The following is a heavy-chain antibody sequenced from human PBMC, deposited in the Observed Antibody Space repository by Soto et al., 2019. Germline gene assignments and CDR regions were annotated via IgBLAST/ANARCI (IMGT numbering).Heavy chain of an antibody. CDR1: GFTFSTYA. CDR2: IWYDGSNK. J-gene: IGHJ6*02. Sequence: QVQLVESGGGVVQPGRSLRLSCAASGFTFSTYAMHWVRQAPGKGLEWVAVIWYDGSNKYYVDSVKGRFSISRDNSKYTLYLQMNSLRAEDTAEYFCASEFISGQPGAIAYYYYGIDVWGQGTTVTVSS. D-gene: IGHD2-2*02. V-gene: IGHV3-33*01. CDR3: ASEFISGQPGAIAYYYYGIDV.